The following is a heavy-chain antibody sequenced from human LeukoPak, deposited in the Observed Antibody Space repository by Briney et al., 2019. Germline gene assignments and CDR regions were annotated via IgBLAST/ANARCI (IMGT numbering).Heavy chain of an antibody. Sequence: GGSLRLSCAASEFTFSTYNMHWVRQAPGKGLEWVSTISSNSDSYTYYADSVKGRFTISRDNAKNSLYLQMNSLRAEDTAVYYCIGYFDLGAFDIWGQGTMVTVSS. CDR3: IGYFDLGAFDI. J-gene: IGHJ3*02. V-gene: IGHV3-21*04. CDR2: ISSNSDSYT. D-gene: IGHD3-9*01. CDR1: EFTFSTYN.